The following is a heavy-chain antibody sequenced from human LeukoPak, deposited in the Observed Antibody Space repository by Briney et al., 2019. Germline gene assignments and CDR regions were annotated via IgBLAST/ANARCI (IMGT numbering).Heavy chain of an antibody. CDR2: ISYSGTT. D-gene: IGHD1-26*01. Sequence: SETLSLTCTVSGGSISSSSYYWGWIRQPPGKGLEWIGTISYSGTTYYNTSLKSRLIMSLDTSKNQFSLKLSSVTAADTAVYYCARPWGGTGPHNALDIWGQGTMVTVSS. CDR3: ARPWGGTGPHNALDI. CDR1: GGSISSSSYY. V-gene: IGHV4-39*07. J-gene: IGHJ3*02.